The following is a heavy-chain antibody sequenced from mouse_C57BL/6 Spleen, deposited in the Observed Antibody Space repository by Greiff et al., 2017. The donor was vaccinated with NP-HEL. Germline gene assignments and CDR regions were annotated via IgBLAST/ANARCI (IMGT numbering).Heavy chain of an antibody. V-gene: IGHV5-16*01. CDR1: GFTFSDYY. J-gene: IGHJ4*01. CDR3: ARQGVSQAMDY. CDR2: FNYDGSST. Sequence: EVQLVESEGGLVQPGSSLKLSCTAPGFTFSDYYMASVRQVPEKGLEWVANFNYDGSSTYYLDSLKSRFIISRDNAKNILYLQMSSLKSEDTATYYCARQGVSQAMDYWGQGTTVTISS.